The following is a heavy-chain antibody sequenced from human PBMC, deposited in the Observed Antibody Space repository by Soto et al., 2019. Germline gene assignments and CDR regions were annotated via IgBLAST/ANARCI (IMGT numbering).Heavy chain of an antibody. CDR3: ARQLAYCGGDCYTEPIDY. Sequence: ASVKVSCKASGYTFTSYYMHWVRQAPGQGLEWMGWINPKTGDTNYAQNFQGRVTMTRDTSVTTAYMELSRLTSDDTALYYCARQLAYCGGDCYTEPIDYWGQGTPVTVSS. V-gene: IGHV1-2*02. J-gene: IGHJ4*02. CDR1: GYTFTSYY. CDR2: INPKTGDT. D-gene: IGHD2-21*02.